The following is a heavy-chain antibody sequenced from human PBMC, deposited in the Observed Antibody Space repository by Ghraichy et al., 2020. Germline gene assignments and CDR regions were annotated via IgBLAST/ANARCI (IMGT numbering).Heavy chain of an antibody. CDR2: INPSGGST. J-gene: IGHJ4*02. Sequence: ASVKVSCKASGYTFTSYHMHWVRQAPGQGLEWTGMINPSGGSTNYAQKFQGRVTMTRDTSTSTVYMELSSLRSEDTAVYYCVRSTHCGGACWQFAYWGQGTLVTVSS. CDR3: VRSTHCGGACWQFAY. V-gene: IGHV1-46*01. D-gene: IGHD2-21*02. CDR1: GYTFTSYH.